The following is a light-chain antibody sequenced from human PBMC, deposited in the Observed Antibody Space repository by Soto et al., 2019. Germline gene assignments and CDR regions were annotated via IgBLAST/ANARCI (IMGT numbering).Light chain of an antibody. CDR3: CSYADTNTFV. CDR2: DVT. J-gene: IGLJ1*01. Sequence: QSALTQPGSVCGSPGQSVTISCTGTSTDVGGYNYVSWYQQCSGKAPKVLIYDVTKRPSGVPDRFSGSKSGDTASLTISGLQAEDEADSYCCSYADTNTFVFGTGTKVTVL. CDR1: STDVGGYNY. V-gene: IGLV2-11*01.